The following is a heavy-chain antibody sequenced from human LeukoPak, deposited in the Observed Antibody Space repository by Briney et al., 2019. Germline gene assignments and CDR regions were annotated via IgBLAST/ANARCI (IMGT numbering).Heavy chain of an antibody. V-gene: IGHV3-23*01. CDR1: GFTFDSYA. CDR3: AKRPISGNDKSFDY. Sequence: GGSLRLSCAASGFTFDSYAMSWVRQAPGKGLEWVSTIRESSGDTYYEDSVKGRFTISRDISKNTVYLRMISLRVEDTAVYFCAKRPISGNDKSFDYWGQGTLVTVSS. CDR2: IRESSGDT. J-gene: IGHJ4*02. D-gene: IGHD3-3*01.